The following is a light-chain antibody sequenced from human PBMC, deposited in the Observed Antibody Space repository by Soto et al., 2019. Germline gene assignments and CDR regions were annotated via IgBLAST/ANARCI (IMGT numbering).Light chain of an antibody. CDR1: QGIRSY. J-gene: IGKJ1*01. V-gene: IGKV1-9*01. Sequence: DIPLTQSPSFLSASVGDRVTITCRASQGIRSYLAWYQQKPGKAPKLLIYAASTLQSGVPPRFSGNGSGTRINLPNSRPQAEGFANYYPQTVKWLPRTVRQGTKVEIK. CDR2: AAS. CDR3: QTVKWLPRT.